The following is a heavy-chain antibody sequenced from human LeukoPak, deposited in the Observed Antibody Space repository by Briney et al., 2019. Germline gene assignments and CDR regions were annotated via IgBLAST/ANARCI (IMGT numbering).Heavy chain of an antibody. Sequence: GGSLRLSCAASGFTFSSYAMSWVRQAPGKGLEWVSAISGSGGSTYYADSVKGRFTISRDNSKNTLYLQMNSLRAEDTAVYYCAKTPGDSSGYYYYYYYMDVWGTGTTVTVSS. J-gene: IGHJ6*03. CDR1: GFTFSSYA. CDR3: AKTPGDSSGYYYYYYYMDV. D-gene: IGHD3-22*01. CDR2: ISGSGGST. V-gene: IGHV3-23*01.